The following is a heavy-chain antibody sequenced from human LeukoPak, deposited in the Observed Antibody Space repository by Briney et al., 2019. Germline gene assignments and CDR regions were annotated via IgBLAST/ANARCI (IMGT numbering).Heavy chain of an antibody. CDR3: ARSLRVRGVPDYMDV. D-gene: IGHD3-10*01. J-gene: IGHJ6*03. CDR2: IYKSAIT. V-gene: IGHV3-53*01. Sequence: QPGGSLRLSCAASGFTVSSNYMTWVRQAPGKGLEWVSVIYKSAITYYADTVRGRFTISRDNSKNTLYLQMNSLRAEDTAVYYCARSLRVRGVPDYMDVWGKGTTVTISS. CDR1: GFTVSSNY.